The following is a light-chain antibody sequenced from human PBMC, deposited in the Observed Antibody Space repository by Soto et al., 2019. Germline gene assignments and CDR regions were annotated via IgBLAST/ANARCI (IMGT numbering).Light chain of an antibody. CDR3: QQYNSYPWT. CDR1: QGINHY. Sequence: DIQMTQSPSSLSASVGDRVTITCRASQGINHYLAWFQQKPGKVPKLLIYKASSLESGVPSRFSGSGSGTEFTLTISSLQPDDFATYYCQQYNSYPWTFGQGTKVDIK. V-gene: IGKV1-5*03. CDR2: KAS. J-gene: IGKJ1*01.